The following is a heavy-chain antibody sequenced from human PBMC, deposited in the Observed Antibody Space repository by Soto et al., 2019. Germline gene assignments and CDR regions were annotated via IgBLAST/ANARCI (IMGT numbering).Heavy chain of an antibody. Sequence: EVQLVESGGGLVQPGGSLRLSCAASGFTFSDHYMDWVRQAPGKGLEWVGRTRNKADSYTTEYAASVKGRFTISRDDSKNSLYLQMNSLETEDTAVYYCARASTLLLLFDYGGQGTLVTVSS. V-gene: IGHV3-72*01. CDR2: TRNKADSYTT. CDR3: ARASTLLLLFDY. CDR1: GFTFSDHY. J-gene: IGHJ4*02. D-gene: IGHD3-22*01.